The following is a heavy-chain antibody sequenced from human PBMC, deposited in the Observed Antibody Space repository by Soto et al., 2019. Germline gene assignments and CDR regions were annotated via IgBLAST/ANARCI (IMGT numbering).Heavy chain of an antibody. J-gene: IGHJ4*02. D-gene: IGHD4-17*01. Sequence: GGSLRPSCAALGFPFRSRWMPWGPQAPGKGLVWVSRINSDGTTITYADSVKGRFTISRDNAKNTLYLQMNSLRAEDTAVYYCARGTQTTVTTRLFDCWGQGTLVTVSS. CDR1: GFPFRSRW. V-gene: IGHV3-74*01. CDR3: ARGTQTTVTTRLFDC. CDR2: INSDGTTI.